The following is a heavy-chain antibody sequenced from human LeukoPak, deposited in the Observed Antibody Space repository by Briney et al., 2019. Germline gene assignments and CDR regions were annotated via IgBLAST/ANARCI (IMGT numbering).Heavy chain of an antibody. CDR1: GFTFSSYG. Sequence: GGSLRLSCAASGFTFSSYGMHWVRQAPGKGLEWVAVISYDGSNKYYADSVKGRFTISRDNSKNTLYLQMNSLRAEDTAVYYCAKDPNYSPFDYWGQGTLVTVSP. CDR3: AKDPNYSPFDY. J-gene: IGHJ4*02. D-gene: IGHD1-7*01. CDR2: ISYDGSNK. V-gene: IGHV3-30*18.